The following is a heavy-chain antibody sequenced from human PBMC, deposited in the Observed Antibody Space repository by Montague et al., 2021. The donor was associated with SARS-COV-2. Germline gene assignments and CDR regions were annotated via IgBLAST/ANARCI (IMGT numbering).Heavy chain of an antibody. CDR3: ARHSVSEDGTFFRSYFDP. Sequence: SEILSLTCTVSGATVRDYYWNWIRQTPGRGLEWIGYIFYNGYTKYSPSLESRVTLSVDTPGNQFFLSLRSVTASDTATYFCARHSVSEDGTFFRSYFDPWGQGAQVIVSS. V-gene: IGHV4-59*08. CDR2: IFYNGYT. CDR1: GATVRDYY. J-gene: IGHJ5*02. D-gene: IGHD1-1*01.